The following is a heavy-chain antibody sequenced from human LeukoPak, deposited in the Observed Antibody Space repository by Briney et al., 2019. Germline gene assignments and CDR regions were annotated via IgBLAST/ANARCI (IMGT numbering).Heavy chain of an antibody. CDR3: ARQDLRYFDWLGDAFDI. CDR1: GGSISSSSYY. J-gene: IGHJ3*02. CDR2: IYYSGST. Sequence: PSETLSLTCTVSGGSISSSSYYWGWIRQPPGKGLEWIGSIYYSGSTYYNPSLKSRVTISVDTSKNQFSLKLSSVTAADTAVYYCARQDLRYFDWLGDAFDIWGQGTMVTASS. D-gene: IGHD3-9*01. V-gene: IGHV4-39*01.